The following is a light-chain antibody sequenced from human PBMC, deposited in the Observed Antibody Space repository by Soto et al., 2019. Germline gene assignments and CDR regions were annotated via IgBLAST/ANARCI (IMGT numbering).Light chain of an antibody. V-gene: IGLV3-21*02. CDR3: QVWDSSSGYV. J-gene: IGLJ1*01. CDR2: DDS. CDR1: NIGGKS. Sequence: SYELTQPPSVSVAPGQTARITCGGNNIGGKSVHWYQQKPGQAPVLVVYDDSDRPSGIPERFSGSNSGNTATLTISRVEAGDEAGYYCQVWDSSSGYVFGTETKVTVL.